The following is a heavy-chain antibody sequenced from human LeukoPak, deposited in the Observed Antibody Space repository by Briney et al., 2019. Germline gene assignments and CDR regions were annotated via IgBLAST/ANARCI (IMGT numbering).Heavy chain of an antibody. Sequence: PGGSLRLSCAASGFTFSNYWMSWVRQAPGKELEWVANIKQDGSEIYYVDSVKGRFTISRDNAKNSLYLQTNSLRAEDTAVYYCVRDKLTGASRLDYWGQGTLLTVSS. J-gene: IGHJ4*02. D-gene: IGHD3-9*01. CDR2: IKQDGSEI. CDR3: VRDKLTGASRLDY. CDR1: GFTFSNYW. V-gene: IGHV3-7*03.